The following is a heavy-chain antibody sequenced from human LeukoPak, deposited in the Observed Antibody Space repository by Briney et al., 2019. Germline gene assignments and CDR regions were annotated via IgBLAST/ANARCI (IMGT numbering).Heavy chain of an antibody. V-gene: IGHV3-30*18. CDR2: ISYDGSDK. D-gene: IGHD4-17*01. J-gene: IGHJ4*02. CDR1: GFTFSNYG. CDR3: AKDKYGDYVMDY. Sequence: PGRSLRLSCAASGFTFSNYGMHWVRQAPGKGLEWVAVISYDGSDKFYADSVKGRFTISRDNSKNTLYLQMNSLRAEDTAVYYCAKDKYGDYVMDYWGQGTLVTVSS.